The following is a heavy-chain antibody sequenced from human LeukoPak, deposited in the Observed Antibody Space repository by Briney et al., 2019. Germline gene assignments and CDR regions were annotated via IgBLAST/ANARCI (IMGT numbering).Heavy chain of an antibody. CDR3: ASTATCSF. CDR2: IKQDGSEK. CDR1: GFTFSNYW. Sequence: PGGSLRLYCAASGFTFSNYWMTWVRQAPGKGLQWVANIKQDGSEKYYVDSVKGRFTISRDNAKNALYLQMNSLRAEDTAVYYCASTATCSFWGQGTMVTVSS. D-gene: IGHD2-2*01. J-gene: IGHJ3*01. V-gene: IGHV3-7*01.